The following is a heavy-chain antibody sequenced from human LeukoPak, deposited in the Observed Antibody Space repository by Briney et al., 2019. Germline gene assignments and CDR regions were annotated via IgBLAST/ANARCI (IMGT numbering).Heavy chain of an antibody. CDR1: GFTVSSNY. J-gene: IGHJ4*02. CDR2: IYSGGST. CDR3: AREHRGYSYGYFSL. V-gene: IGHV3-66*01. D-gene: IGHD5-18*01. Sequence: GGSLRLSCAASGFTVSSNYMSWVRQAPGKGLEWVSVIYSGGSTYYADSVKGRFTISRDNSKNTLYLQMNSLRAEDTAVYYCAREHRGYSYGYFSLWGQGTLVTVSS.